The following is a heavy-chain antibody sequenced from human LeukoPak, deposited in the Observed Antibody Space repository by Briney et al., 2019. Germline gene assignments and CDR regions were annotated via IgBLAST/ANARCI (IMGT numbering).Heavy chain of an antibody. J-gene: IGHJ3*02. CDR2: IYYSGST. CDR3: ARTAGITGTTDAFDI. D-gene: IGHD1-7*01. V-gene: IGHV4-39*01. CDR1: GGSISSSSYY. Sequence: SETLSLTCTVSGGSISSSSYYWGWIRQPPGKGLEWIGSIYYSGSTYYNPSLKSRVTISVDTSKNQFSLKLSSVTAADTAVYYCARTAGITGTTDAFDIWGQGTMVTVPS.